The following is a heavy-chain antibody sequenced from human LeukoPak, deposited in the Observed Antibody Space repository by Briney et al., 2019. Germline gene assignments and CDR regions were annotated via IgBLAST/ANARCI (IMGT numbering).Heavy chain of an antibody. Sequence: GGSLRLSCAASGFTFSSYSMNWVRQAPGKGLEWVSSISSSSSYIYYADSVKGRFTISRDNAKNSLYLQMNSLRAEDTAVYYCARERRRGAAAGYYFDYGGQGTLVTVSS. CDR1: GFTFSSYS. CDR3: ARERRRGAAAGYYFDY. V-gene: IGHV3-21*01. D-gene: IGHD6-13*01. CDR2: ISSSSSYI. J-gene: IGHJ4*02.